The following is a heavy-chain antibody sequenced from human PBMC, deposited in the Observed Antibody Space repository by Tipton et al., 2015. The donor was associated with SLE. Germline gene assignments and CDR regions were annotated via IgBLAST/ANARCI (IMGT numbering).Heavy chain of an antibody. Sequence: SLRLSCAASGFTFSSYAMSWVRQAPGKGLEWVSGISGSGSSTYYADSLKGRFTISRDNSKNTLYLQMNSLRAEDTAVYYCVREGGAYSTMSDAFEIWGPGTLVTVSS. CDR2: ISGSGSST. CDR1: GFTFSSYA. V-gene: IGHV3-23*01. CDR3: VREGGAYSTMSDAFEI. J-gene: IGHJ3*02. D-gene: IGHD5-24*01.